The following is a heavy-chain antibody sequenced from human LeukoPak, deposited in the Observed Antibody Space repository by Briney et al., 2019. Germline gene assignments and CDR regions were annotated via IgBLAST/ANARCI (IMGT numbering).Heavy chain of an antibody. CDR1: GFTFSSYS. Sequence: GGSLRLSCAASGFTFSSYSMNWVRQAPGKGLEWVSSISSSSSYIYYADSVKGRFTISRDNAKNSLYLQMNSLRAEDTAVYYCARDLFPAGMYYDFWSGSHDAFDIWGQGTMVTVSS. V-gene: IGHV3-21*01. CDR3: ARDLFPAGMYYDFWSGSHDAFDI. D-gene: IGHD3-3*01. CDR2: ISSSSSYI. J-gene: IGHJ3*02.